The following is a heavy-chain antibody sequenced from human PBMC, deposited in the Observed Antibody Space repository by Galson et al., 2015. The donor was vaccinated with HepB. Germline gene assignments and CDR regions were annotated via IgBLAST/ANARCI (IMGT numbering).Heavy chain of an antibody. D-gene: IGHD2-2*01. V-gene: IGHV1-69*13. J-gene: IGHJ2*01. Sequence: SVKVSCKASGGNFSSYAISWVRQAPGQGLEWMGGIIPIFGTANYAQKFQGRVTITADESTSTAYMELRSLRSEDTAVDYCARRLGYCSSTSCYYWYFDLWGRGTLVTVSS. CDR3: ARRLGYCSSTSCYYWYFDL. CDR2: IIPIFGTA. CDR1: GGNFSSYA.